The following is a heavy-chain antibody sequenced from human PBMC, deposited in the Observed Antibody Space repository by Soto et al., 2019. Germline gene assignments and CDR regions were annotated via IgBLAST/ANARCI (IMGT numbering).Heavy chain of an antibody. CDR1: GFTFDTYE. D-gene: IGHD3-10*01. CDR2: ISSGGGAI. Sequence: EVQLVESGGGLVQPGGSLRLSCAASGFTFDTYEMNWVRQAPGKGLEWLSYISSGGGAIFYADSVKGRFTISRDNAKNSLYLQINSLGDEDTALYYGAIERPLGGGYYYYGMDVWGQGTTVSVSS. J-gene: IGHJ6*02. CDR3: AIERPLGGGYYYYGMDV. V-gene: IGHV3-48*03.